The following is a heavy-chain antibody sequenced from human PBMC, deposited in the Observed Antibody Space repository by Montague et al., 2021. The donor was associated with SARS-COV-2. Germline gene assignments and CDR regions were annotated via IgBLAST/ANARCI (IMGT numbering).Heavy chain of an antibody. J-gene: IGHJ4*02. CDR1: GGSTSNYY. CDR2: IFYTGSK. CDR3: ARAQNICFIANCVNYSDL. D-gene: IGHD2-15*01. Sequence: SETLSLTCSVSGGSTSNYYWTWIRRSPGKGLQWIGYIFYTGSKKFNPSLKTRVSMSLDASKNHFSLRLSAVTAADTARYYCARAQNICFIANCVNYSDLWGLGALVTVSS. V-gene: IGHV4-59*01.